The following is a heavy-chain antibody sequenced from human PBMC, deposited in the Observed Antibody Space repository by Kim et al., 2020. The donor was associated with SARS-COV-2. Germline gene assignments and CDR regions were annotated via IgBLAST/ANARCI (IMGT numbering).Heavy chain of an antibody. CDR3: ARHQLHSSGFIDYYGMDV. Sequence: SETLSLTCTVSGGSISSSSYYWGWIRQPPGKGLEWIGSIYYSGSTYYNPSLKSRVTISVDTSKNQFSLKLSSVTAADTAVYYCARHQLHSSGFIDYYGMDVWGPGTTVTVSS. CDR2: IYYSGST. D-gene: IGHD6-19*01. J-gene: IGHJ6*02. CDR1: GGSISSSSYY. V-gene: IGHV4-39*01.